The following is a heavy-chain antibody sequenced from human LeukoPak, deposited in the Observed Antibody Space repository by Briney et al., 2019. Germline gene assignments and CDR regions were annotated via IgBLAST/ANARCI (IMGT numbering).Heavy chain of an antibody. CDR2: ISGSGGST. V-gene: IGHV3-23*01. Sequence: GGSLRLSCAASGLTFSSYAMTWVRQAPGKGLEWVSGISGSGGSTYYADSVKGRFTISRDNSKNTLYLQMNSLRAEDTAVYYCAKVWGSSGHCFDYWGQGTLVTVSS. J-gene: IGHJ4*02. CDR1: GLTFSSYA. D-gene: IGHD6-19*01. CDR3: AKVWGSSGHCFDY.